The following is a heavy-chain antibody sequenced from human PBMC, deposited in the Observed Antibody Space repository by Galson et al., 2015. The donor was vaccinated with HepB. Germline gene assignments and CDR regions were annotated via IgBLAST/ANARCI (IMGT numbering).Heavy chain of an antibody. CDR1: GFTFSSYA. J-gene: IGHJ3*02. V-gene: IGHV3-23*01. CDR3: AKDSPLDGSGSYYGTDAFDI. CDR2: ISGSGGST. Sequence: SLRLSCAASGFTFSSYAMSWVRQAPGKGLEWVSAISGSGGSTYYADSVKGRFTISRDNSKNTLYLQMNSLRAEDTAVYYCAKDSPLDGSGSYYGTDAFDIWGQGTMVTVSS. D-gene: IGHD3-10*01.